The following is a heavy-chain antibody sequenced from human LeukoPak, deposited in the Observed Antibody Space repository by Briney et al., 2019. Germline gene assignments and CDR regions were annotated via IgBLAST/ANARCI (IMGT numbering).Heavy chain of an antibody. CDR1: GFTFSRYS. CDR2: ISSSSSYI. V-gene: IGHV3-21*01. D-gene: IGHD6-19*01. Sequence: PGGALRVSCAASGFTFSRYSMNWVRQAPGKGLELVSSISSSSSYIYYGDSVKGRCTISRDNAKHSLSLKMNTLRVEDTAVYNCVRGHIGVAAYDDAFDIWGQGTMVTVSS. CDR3: VRGHIGVAAYDDAFDI. J-gene: IGHJ3*02.